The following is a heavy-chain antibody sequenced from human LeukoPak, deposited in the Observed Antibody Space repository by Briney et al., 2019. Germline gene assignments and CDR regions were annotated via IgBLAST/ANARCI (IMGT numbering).Heavy chain of an antibody. CDR1: GFTFSSYA. CDR2: ISGSGGST. CDR3: ARDWDTNYYDSSLLFDY. D-gene: IGHD3-22*01. Sequence: PGGSLRLSCAASGFTFSSYAMSWVRQAPGKGLEWVSAISGSGGSTYYADSVKGRFTISGDNSKNTLYLQMNSLRAEDTAVYYCARDWDTNYYDSSLLFDYWGQGTLVTVSS. J-gene: IGHJ4*02. V-gene: IGHV3-23*01.